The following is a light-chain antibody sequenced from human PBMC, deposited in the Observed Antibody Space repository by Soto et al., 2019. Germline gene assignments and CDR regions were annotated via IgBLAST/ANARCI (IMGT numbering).Light chain of an antibody. CDR3: QQSYSIPLT. CDR1: QSISSY. J-gene: IGKJ4*01. CDR2: AAS. Sequence: DIQMTQSPSSLSASVGARVTITCRASQSISSYLNWYQQKPGKAPKLLIYAASNLQSGVPSRFSGSGSGTDFTITISTLQPEDFATYYCQQSYSIPLTFGGGTKVEIK. V-gene: IGKV1-39*01.